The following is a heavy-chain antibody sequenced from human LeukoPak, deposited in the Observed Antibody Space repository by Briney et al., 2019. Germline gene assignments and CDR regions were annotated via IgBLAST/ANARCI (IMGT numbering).Heavy chain of an antibody. J-gene: IGHJ4*02. D-gene: IGHD4-17*01. CDR3: AKPSFYGDYALFDY. CDR1: GFTFGSYG. V-gene: IGHV3-30*02. Sequence: GGSLRLSCAASGFTFGSYGMHWVRQAPGEGLEWVAFIRYDGSNKYYADSVKGRFTISRDNSKNTLYLQMNSLRAEDTAVYYCAKPSFYGDYALFDYWGQGTLVTVSS. CDR2: IRYDGSNK.